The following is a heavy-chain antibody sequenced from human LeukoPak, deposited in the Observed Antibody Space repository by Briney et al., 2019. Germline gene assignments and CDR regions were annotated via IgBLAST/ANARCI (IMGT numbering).Heavy chain of an antibody. J-gene: IGHJ4*02. CDR1: GFSNYA. D-gene: IGHD3-10*01. V-gene: IGHV3-23*01. Sequence: GGSLRLSCAASGFSNYAMAWVRQAPGKGLEWVSAISGDGSATHYGNSVKGRFTISRDSSKNTLYLQMNSLRAEDTAVFYCAKYWGSSYNYAPFDSWGQGTLVTVSS. CDR2: ISGDGSAT. CDR3: AKYWGSSYNYAPFDS.